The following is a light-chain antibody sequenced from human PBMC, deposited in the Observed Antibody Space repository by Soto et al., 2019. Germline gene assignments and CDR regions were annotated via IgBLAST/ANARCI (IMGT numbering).Light chain of an antibody. J-gene: IGLJ2*01. V-gene: IGLV2-14*01. CDR3: RSDTSSNTVV. Sequence: QSALTQPASVSGSPGQSITISCTGTSRDVGGYVSWYQQHPGKAPKLMIYEVSNRPSGVSNRFSGSKSGNTASLTISGLQAEDEADYYCRSDTSSNTVVFGGGTKLTVL. CDR2: EVS. CDR1: SRDVGGY.